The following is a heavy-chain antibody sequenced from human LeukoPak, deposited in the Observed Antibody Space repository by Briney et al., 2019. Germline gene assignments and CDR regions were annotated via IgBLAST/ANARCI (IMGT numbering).Heavy chain of an antibody. CDR1: GGSISSSSYY. CDR3: ARAGSSGSYYLSLYFDY. CDR2: IYYSGST. D-gene: IGHD3-10*01. Sequence: SETLSLTCTVSGGSISSSSYYWGWIRQPPGKGLEWIGSIYYSGSTYYNPSLKSRVTISVDASKNQFSLKLSSVTAADTAVYYCARAGSSGSYYLSLYFDYWGQGTLVTVSS. V-gene: IGHV4-39*07. J-gene: IGHJ4*02.